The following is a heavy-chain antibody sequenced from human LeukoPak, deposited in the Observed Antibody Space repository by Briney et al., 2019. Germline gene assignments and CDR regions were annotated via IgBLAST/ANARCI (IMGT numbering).Heavy chain of an antibody. CDR3: ARIVRRPHYYYGMDV. J-gene: IGHJ6*04. D-gene: IGHD4-17*01. CDR2: INHSGSI. CDR1: GGSFSGYY. Sequence: SETLSLTCAVYGGSFSGYYWSWIRQPPGKGLEWIGEINHSGSINYNPSLKSRVTISVDTSKNQFSLKLSSVTAADTAVYYCARIVRRPHYYYGMDVWGKGTTVTVSS. V-gene: IGHV4-34*01.